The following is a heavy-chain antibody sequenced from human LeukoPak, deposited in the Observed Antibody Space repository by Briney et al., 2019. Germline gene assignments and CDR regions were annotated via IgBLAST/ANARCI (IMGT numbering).Heavy chain of an antibody. CDR1: GGSISSGGYY. CDR3: ARDVVTTVTARGMDV. D-gene: IGHD4-17*01. J-gene: IGHJ6*02. Sequence: SETLSLTCTVSGGSISSGGYYWSWIRQPPGKGLEWIGYIYHSGSTYYNPSLKSRVTISVDTSKNQFSLKLSSVTAADTAVYYCARDVVTTVTARGMDVWGQGTTVTVSS. CDR2: IYHSGST. V-gene: IGHV4-30-2*05.